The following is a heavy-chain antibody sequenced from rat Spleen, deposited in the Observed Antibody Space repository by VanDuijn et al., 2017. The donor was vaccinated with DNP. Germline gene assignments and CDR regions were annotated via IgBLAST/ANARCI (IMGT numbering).Heavy chain of an antibody. J-gene: IGHJ2*01. Sequence: EVQLVESGGRLVQPGKSLRISCVVSGFIFGDYAMAWVRRSPERGLEWVSMIVYDGSSTYYRDSVKGRFTITRDNAKNTLYLQMNSLRSEETATYYCARGLGARFDYWGQGVMVTVSS. CDR1: GFIFGDYA. CDR3: ARGLGARFDY. D-gene: IGHD5-1*01. V-gene: IGHV5-17*01. CDR2: IVYDGSST.